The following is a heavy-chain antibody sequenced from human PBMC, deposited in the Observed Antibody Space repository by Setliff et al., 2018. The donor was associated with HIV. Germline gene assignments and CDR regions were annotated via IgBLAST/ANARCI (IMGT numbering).Heavy chain of an antibody. D-gene: IGHD3-22*01. J-gene: IGHJ2*01. CDR3: ARAKYYYDTSAYYGSRDWYFDL. V-gene: IGHV4-39*07. CDR2: IYYSGDS. Sequence: SLTCTVSGGSISSSSYYWDWIRQPPGKGLEWIATIYYSGDSHYNPSLKSRVTISVDTSKNQFSLKLNSVTAADTAVYYCARAKYYYDTSAYYGSRDWYFDLWGRGTLVTVSS. CDR1: GGSISSSSYY.